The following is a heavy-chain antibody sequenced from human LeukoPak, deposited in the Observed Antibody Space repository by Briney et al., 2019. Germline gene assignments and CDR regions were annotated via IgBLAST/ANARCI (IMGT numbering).Heavy chain of an antibody. Sequence: GGSLRLSCTVSGFTVSSNSMSWVRQAPGKGLEWVSFIYSGDTHYSDSVKGRFTISRDHSKNTLYPQMNSLRAEDTAVYYCTTAWKWLYYFDYWGQGTLVTVSS. J-gene: IGHJ4*02. CDR2: IYSGDT. V-gene: IGHV3-53*01. CDR3: TTAWKWLYYFDY. CDR1: GFTVSSNS. D-gene: IGHD3-22*01.